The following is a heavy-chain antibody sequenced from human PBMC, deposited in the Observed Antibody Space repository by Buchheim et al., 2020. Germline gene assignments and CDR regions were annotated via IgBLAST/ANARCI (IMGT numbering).Heavy chain of an antibody. D-gene: IGHD3-9*01. CDR2: IYYSGST. Sequence: QLQLQESGPGLVKPSETLSLTCTVSGGSISSSSYYWGWIRQPPGKGLEWIGSIYYSGSTYYNPSLKSRVTISVDTSKNQFSLKLSSVTAADTAVYYCARHRANYDILTGFIGNWFDPWGQGTLVTVSS. CDR1: GGSISSSSYY. J-gene: IGHJ5*02. CDR3: ARHRANYDILTGFIGNWFDP. V-gene: IGHV4-39*01.